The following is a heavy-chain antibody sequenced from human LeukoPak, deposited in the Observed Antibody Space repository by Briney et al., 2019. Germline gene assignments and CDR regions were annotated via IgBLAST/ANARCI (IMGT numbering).Heavy chain of an antibody. V-gene: IGHV4-39*07. CDR1: GGSISSSSYY. J-gene: IGHJ4*02. CDR2: IYYSGST. Sequence: PSETLSLTCTVSGGSISSSSYYWGWLRQPPGTGLEWIGSIYYSGSTYYNPSLKSRVTISVDTSKNQFSLKLSSVTAADTAVYYCATESSGSFSSWGQGTLVTVSS. CDR3: ATESSGSFSS. D-gene: IGHD3-10*01.